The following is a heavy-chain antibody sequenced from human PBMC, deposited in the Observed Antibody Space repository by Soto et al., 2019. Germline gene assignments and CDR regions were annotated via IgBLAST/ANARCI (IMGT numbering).Heavy chain of an antibody. CDR2: IIPILGIA. Sequence: SVKVSCKASGGTFSSYTISWVRQAPGQGLEWMGRIIPILGIANYAQKFQGRVTITADKSTSTAYMELSSLRSEDTAVYYCARDGTGNYYYYMDVWGKGTTVPVSS. J-gene: IGHJ6*03. CDR1: GGTFSSYT. CDR3: ARDGTGNYYYYMDV. V-gene: IGHV1-69*04. D-gene: IGHD3-9*01.